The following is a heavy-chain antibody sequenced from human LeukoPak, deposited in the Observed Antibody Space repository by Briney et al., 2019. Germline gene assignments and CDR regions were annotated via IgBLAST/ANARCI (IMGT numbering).Heavy chain of an antibody. J-gene: IGHJ4*02. CDR1: GYTFTGYG. V-gene: IGHV1-18*01. CDR2: ISSNNANT. D-gene: IGHD5-18*01. Sequence: GASVKVSCKTSGYTFTGYGISWVRQAPGQGLEWMGWISSNNANTNYAQKLQDRVTMTTETSTSTAYMELRSLRSDDTAVYYCARSRGGYSYGYGEDWGQGTLVTVSS. CDR3: ARSRGGYSYGYGED.